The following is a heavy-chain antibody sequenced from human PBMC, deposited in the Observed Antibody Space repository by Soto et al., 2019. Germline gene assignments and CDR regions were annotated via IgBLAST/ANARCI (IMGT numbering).Heavy chain of an antibody. CDR1: GFTFGDYA. Sequence: EVQLVESGGGLAQPGRSLRLSCTASGFTFGDYAMHWVRQAPGKGLEWVSGFSWNSGRTDYADSVKGRFTISRDNAKNSLYLQMNGLRVEDTALYFCAKVDGTSYSSSPAFEHWGQGTLVSVSS. CDR3: AKVDGTSYSSSPAFEH. J-gene: IGHJ4*02. V-gene: IGHV3-9*01. CDR2: FSWNSGRT. D-gene: IGHD6-6*01.